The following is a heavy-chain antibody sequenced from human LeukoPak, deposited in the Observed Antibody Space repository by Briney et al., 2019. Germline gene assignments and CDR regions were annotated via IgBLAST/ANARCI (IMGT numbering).Heavy chain of an antibody. Sequence: GGSLRLSCVVSGFTFSWSTMTWVRQAPGKGPEWVAKMKEDGTEIHYVDPVKGRFTISRDNAKNSLYLQMNSLRVEDTAVYYCATGGAPGGRFENWGQGMLVTVSS. D-gene: IGHD1-26*01. CDR2: MKEDGTEI. V-gene: IGHV3-7*01. CDR1: GFTFSWST. CDR3: ATGGAPGGRFEN. J-gene: IGHJ4*02.